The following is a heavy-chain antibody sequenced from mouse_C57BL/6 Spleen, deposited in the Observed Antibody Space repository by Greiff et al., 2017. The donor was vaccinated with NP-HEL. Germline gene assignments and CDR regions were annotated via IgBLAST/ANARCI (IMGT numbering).Heavy chain of an antibody. V-gene: IGHV5-6*01. CDR3: ASAITTDFYFGY. J-gene: IGHJ2*01. CDR2: ISSGGSYT. Sequence: EVQVVESGGDLVKPGGSLKLSCAASGFTFSSYGMSWVRQTPDKRLEWVATISSGGSYTYYPDSVKGRFTISRDNAKNTLYLQLSSLKSEDTAMYYCASAITTDFYFGYWGQGTTLTVSS. CDR1: GFTFSSYG. D-gene: IGHD1-1*01.